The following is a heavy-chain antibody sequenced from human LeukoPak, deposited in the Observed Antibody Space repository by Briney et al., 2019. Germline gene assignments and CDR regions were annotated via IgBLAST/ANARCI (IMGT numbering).Heavy chain of an antibody. CDR3: AGSPIGYGMDV. J-gene: IGHJ6*02. CDR1: GGSFSGYY. Sequence: SETLSLTCAVYGGSFSGYYWSWIRQPPGKGLEWIGEINHSGSTNYNPSLKSRVTISVDTSKNQFSLKLTSVTAADTAVYYCAGSPIGYGMDVWGQGTTVTVSS. V-gene: IGHV4-34*01. CDR2: INHSGST.